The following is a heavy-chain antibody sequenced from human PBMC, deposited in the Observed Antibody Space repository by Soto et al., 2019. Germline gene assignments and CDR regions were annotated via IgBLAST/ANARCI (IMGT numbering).Heavy chain of an antibody. D-gene: IGHD3-3*01. CDR3: VKERADFVTVPHATSGMDV. Sequence: QVHLVESGGGVVQPGGSLRLSCTASGFTFNKFGMHWVRQTPGKGLEWVAAVSYDGNHDFYADSVRGRLIISRDNSKNTQYLQLNTLKPDDTAVYYCVKERADFVTVPHATSGMDVWGPGTTVTVSS. CDR2: VSYDGNHD. V-gene: IGHV3-30*18. CDR1: GFTFNKFG. J-gene: IGHJ6*02.